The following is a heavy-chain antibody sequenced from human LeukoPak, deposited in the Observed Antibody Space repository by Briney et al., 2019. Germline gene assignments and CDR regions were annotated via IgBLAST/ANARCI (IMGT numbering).Heavy chain of an antibody. V-gene: IGHV1-8*01. J-gene: IGHJ3*02. CDR1: GYTFTSYD. CDR2: MNLKRGNT. D-gene: IGHD3-10*01. CDR3: ARGDYYGSGSYYNVPLDKDAFDI. Sequence: GASVKVSCKASGYTFTSYDINWVRQATGQGLEWIGWMNLKRGNTGYAQKFQGRVTMTRNTSISTAYMELSSLRSEDTAVYYCARGDYYGSGSYYNVPLDKDAFDIWGLGTMVTVSS.